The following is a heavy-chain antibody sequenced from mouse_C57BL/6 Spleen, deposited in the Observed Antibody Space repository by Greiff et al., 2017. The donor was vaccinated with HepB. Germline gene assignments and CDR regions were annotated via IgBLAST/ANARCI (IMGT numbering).Heavy chain of an antibody. V-gene: IGHV5-4*03. CDR1: GFTFSSYA. CDR3: ARVPYYYGSSYFDY. D-gene: IGHD1-1*01. J-gene: IGHJ2*01. Sequence: EVKLQESGGGLVKPGGSLKLSCAASGFTFSSYAMSWVRQTPEKRLEWVATISDGGSYTYYPDNVKGRFTISRDNAKNNLYLQMSHLKSEDTAMYYCARVPYYYGSSYFDYWGQGTTLTVSS. CDR2: ISDGGSYT.